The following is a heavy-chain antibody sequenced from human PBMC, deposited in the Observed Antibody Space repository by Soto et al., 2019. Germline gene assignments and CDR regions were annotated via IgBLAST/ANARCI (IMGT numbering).Heavy chain of an antibody. V-gene: IGHV3-30-3*01. J-gene: IGHJ6*02. CDR2: ISYDGSNK. CDR1: GFTFSSYA. D-gene: IGHD4-17*01. CDR3: ARDGEYGDFYVGGNYGMDV. Sequence: GGSLRLSCAACGFTFSSYAMHWVRQAPGKGLEWVAVISYDGSNKYYADSVKGRFTISRDNSKNTLYLQMNSLRAEDTAVYYCARDGEYGDFYVGGNYGMDVWGQGTTVTVSS.